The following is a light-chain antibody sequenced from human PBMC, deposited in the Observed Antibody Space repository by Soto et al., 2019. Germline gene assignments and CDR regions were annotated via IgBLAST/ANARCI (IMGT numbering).Light chain of an antibody. J-gene: IGLJ1*01. CDR3: TSYTRDTALV. Sequence: QSALTQPASVSGSPGQSITISCTGTSSDVGTYNYVSWYQHHPGKAPKLIIYEVSNRPSGVSNRFSGSKSGSTASLTISGLQAEDEADYPCTSYTRDTALVFGNGTKLTVL. CDR2: EVS. V-gene: IGLV2-14*01. CDR1: SSDVGTYNY.